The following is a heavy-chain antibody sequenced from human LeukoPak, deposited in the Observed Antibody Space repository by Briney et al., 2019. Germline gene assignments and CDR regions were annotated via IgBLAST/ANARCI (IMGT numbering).Heavy chain of an antibody. V-gene: IGHV4-38-2*02. Sequence: PSETLSLTCTVSGYSISSGYYWGWIRQPPGKGLEWIGSIYHSGSTYYNPSLKSRVTISVDTSKNQFSLKLSSVTAADTAVYYCARVQMGATVDYWGQGTLVTVSS. CDR2: IYHSGST. CDR1: GYSISSGYY. D-gene: IGHD1-26*01. J-gene: IGHJ4*02. CDR3: ARVQMGATVDY.